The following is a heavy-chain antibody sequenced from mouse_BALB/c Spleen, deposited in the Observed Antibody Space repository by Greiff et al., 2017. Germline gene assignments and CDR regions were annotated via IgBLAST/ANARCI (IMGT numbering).Heavy chain of an antibody. D-gene: IGHD1-1*01. J-gene: IGHJ2*01. Sequence: QVQLKQSGAELARPGASVKLSCKASGYTFTSYWMQWVKQRPGQGLEWIGAIYPGDGDTRYTQKFKGKATLTADKSSSTAYMQLSSLASEDSAVYYCAREITTVVGDFDYWGQGTTLTVSS. V-gene: IGHV1-87*01. CDR2: IYPGDGDT. CDR3: AREITTVVGDFDY. CDR1: GYTFTSYW.